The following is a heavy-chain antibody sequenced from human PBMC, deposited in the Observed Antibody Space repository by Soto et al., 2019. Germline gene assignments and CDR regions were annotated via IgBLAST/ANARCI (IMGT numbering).Heavy chain of an antibody. CDR3: ARGGSSGTYYAHWNFDL. Sequence: EVQLVESGGGLVQPGGSLRLSCAASGFSVSKTYMTWVRQAPGKGLEWVSIIYGGGTTYHADSVKGRFSTSRDNSENTLFLQMNSLRAEDTAVYYCARGGSSGTYYAHWNFDLWGRGTLVTVSS. CDR2: IYGGGTT. CDR1: GFSVSKTY. V-gene: IGHV3-66*01. J-gene: IGHJ2*01. D-gene: IGHD3-10*01.